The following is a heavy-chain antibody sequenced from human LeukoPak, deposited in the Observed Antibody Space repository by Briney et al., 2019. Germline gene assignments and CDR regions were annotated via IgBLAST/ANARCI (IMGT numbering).Heavy chain of an antibody. CDR3: TSSSFGLLSTPYYYYYYMDV. CDR2: IRSKANSYAT. J-gene: IGHJ6*03. D-gene: IGHD3-10*01. CDR1: GFTFSGSA. V-gene: IGHV3-73*01. Sequence: GGSLRLSCAASGFTFSGSAMHWVRQASGKGLEWVGRIRSKANSYATAYAASVKGRFTISRDDSKNTAYLQMNSLKTEDTAVYYCTSSSFGLLSTPYYYYYYMDVWGKGTTVTISS.